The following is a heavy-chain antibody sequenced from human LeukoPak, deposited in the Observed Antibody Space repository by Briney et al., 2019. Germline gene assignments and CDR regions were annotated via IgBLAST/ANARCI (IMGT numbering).Heavy chain of an antibody. J-gene: IGHJ4*02. V-gene: IGHV1-2*02. D-gene: IGHD3-22*01. Sequence: ASVKVSCKASGYTFTGYYMHWVRQAPGQGLEWMGWINPNSGGTNYAQKFQGGVTMTRDTSISTAYMELSGLRSDDTAVYYCARDYYYGSSGYPEGALGYWGQGTLVTVSS. CDR1: GYTFTGYY. CDR3: ARDYYYGSSGYPEGALGY. CDR2: INPNSGGT.